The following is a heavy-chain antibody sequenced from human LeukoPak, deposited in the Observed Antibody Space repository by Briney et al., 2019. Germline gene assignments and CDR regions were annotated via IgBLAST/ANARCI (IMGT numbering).Heavy chain of an antibody. D-gene: IGHD4-17*01. CDR1: GFTFSSYA. CDR3: ARDLKATVTPFDY. Sequence: GGSLRLSCAASGFTFSSYAMHWVRQAPGKGLEWVAVISYDGSNKYYADSVKGRFTISRDNSKNTLYLQMNSLRAEDTAVYYCARDLKATVTPFDYWGQGTLVTVSS. CDR2: ISYDGSNK. J-gene: IGHJ4*02. V-gene: IGHV3-30*04.